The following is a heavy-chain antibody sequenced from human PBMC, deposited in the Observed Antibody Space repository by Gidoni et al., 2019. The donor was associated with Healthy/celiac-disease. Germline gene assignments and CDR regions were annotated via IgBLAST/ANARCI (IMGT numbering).Heavy chain of an antibody. V-gene: IGHV4-39*01. CDR3: ARHKQWLVPPYWYFDL. CDR2: IYYSGST. Sequence: QLQLQESGPGLVKPSETLSLTCTVSGGSLRSSSYYWGWIRQPPGKGLEWIGSIYYSGSTYYNTSLKSRVTISVDTSKNQFSLKLSSVTAADTAVYYCARHKQWLVPPYWYFDLWGRGTLVTVSS. D-gene: IGHD6-19*01. CDR1: GGSLRSSSYY. J-gene: IGHJ2*01.